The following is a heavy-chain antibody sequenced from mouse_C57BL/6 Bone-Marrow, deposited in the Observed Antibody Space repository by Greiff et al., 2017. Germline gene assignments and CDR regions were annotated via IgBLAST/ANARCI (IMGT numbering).Heavy chain of an antibody. J-gene: IGHJ4*01. CDR3: ARTARDYAMDY. CDR2: IDPSDSYT. D-gene: IGHD3-1*01. CDR1: GYTFSSYW. Sequence: QVQLQQPGADLVMPGASVKLSCKASGYTFSSYWMHWVKQRPGQGLEWIGEIDPSDSYTNYNQKFKGKSTLTVDKSSSTAYMQRSSLTSEDPAVYYCARTARDYAMDYWGQGTSVTVSS. V-gene: IGHV1-69*01.